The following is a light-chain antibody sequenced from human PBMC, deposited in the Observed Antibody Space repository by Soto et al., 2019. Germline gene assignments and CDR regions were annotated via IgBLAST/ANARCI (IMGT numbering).Light chain of an antibody. CDR1: QIVISSY. J-gene: IGKJ4*01. CDR2: DAS. CDR3: HQYGSSPLT. V-gene: IGKV3D-20*01. Sequence: DILLTQSPATLSLSPGERATLSCGASQIVISSYLAWYQQKPGLAPRLLIYDASSRATGIPDRFSGSGSGTDFTLTISILEPEDFAVYYCHQYGSSPLTFGGGTKVDIK.